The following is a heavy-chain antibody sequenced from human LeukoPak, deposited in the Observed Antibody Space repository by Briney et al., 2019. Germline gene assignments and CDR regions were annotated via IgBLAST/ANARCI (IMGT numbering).Heavy chain of an antibody. CDR1: LGSISIGGYY. J-gene: IGHJ4*02. Sequence: PSQTLSVTCIVSLGSISIGGYYWRWIRQHPGKGLEWIGYIYYSGSTYYNPSLKSRVAISVVTSKNQFSVKLNSVTAADAAVYYCARGRSSPRYWGQGTLVTVSS. CDR2: IYYSGST. CDR3: ARGRSSPRY. D-gene: IGHD6-13*01. V-gene: IGHV4-31*03.